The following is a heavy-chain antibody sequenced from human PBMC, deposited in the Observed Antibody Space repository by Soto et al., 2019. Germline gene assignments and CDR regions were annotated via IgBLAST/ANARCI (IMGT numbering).Heavy chain of an antibody. CDR1: GGSISSYY. D-gene: IGHD3-10*01. Sequence: QVQLQESGPGLVKPSETLSLTCTVSGGSISSYYWSWIRQPPGKGLEWIGYIYYSGSTNYNPSLKSRVTMSVDTSKNQFSLKLSSVTPADTAVYYCARYGKGFGELFSLPYYFDYWGQGTLVTVSS. CDR2: IYYSGST. V-gene: IGHV4-59*01. J-gene: IGHJ4*02. CDR3: ARYGKGFGELFSLPYYFDY.